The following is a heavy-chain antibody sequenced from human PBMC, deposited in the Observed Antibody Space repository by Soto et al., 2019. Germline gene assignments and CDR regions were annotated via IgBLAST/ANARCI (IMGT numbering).Heavy chain of an antibody. J-gene: IGHJ5*02. V-gene: IGHV3-23*01. CDR1: GFTFSRHA. CDR2: ISGGGGST. D-gene: IGHD1-7*01. Sequence: EVQLLESGGGLVQPGGSLRLSCAASGFTFSRHAMSWVRQAPGKGLEWVSAISGGGGSTYNADSVKGRFTISRDNSKNTVYLQMSSLRAEDTAIYYCAKVPEKTGTAWFDPWGQGTLVTVSS. CDR3: AKVPEKTGTAWFDP.